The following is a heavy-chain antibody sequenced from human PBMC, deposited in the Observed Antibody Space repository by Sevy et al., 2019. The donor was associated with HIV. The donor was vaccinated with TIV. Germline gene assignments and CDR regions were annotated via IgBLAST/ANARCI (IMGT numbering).Heavy chain of an antibody. CDR3: ARDLRVGATPSRHYYYYYGMDV. CDR1: GFTFSSYS. V-gene: IGHV3-21*01. CDR2: ISSSSSYI. Sequence: GGSLRLSCAASGFTFSSYSMNWVRQAPGKGLEWVSSISSSSSYIYYADSVKGRFTISRDNAKNSLYLQMNSLRAEDTAVYYCARDLRVGATPSRHYYYYYGMDVWGQGTTVTVSS. J-gene: IGHJ6*02. D-gene: IGHD1-26*01.